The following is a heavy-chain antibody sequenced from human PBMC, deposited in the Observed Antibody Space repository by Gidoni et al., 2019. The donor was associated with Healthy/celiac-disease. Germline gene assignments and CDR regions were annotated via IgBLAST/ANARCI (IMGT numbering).Heavy chain of an antibody. D-gene: IGHD1-26*01. V-gene: IGHV3-11*01. J-gene: IGHJ4*02. Sequence: QVQLVDSGGGLVKPGGSLSLSCAASGFTFSDYYMSWIRLAPWTGLEWVSYISSSGSTIYYADCGKGRFTISRDNAKNSLYLQMNSLRAEDTAVYYCARMGGSYFLDYWGQGTLVTVSS. CDR2: ISSSGSTI. CDR1: GFTFSDYY. CDR3: ARMGGSYFLDY.